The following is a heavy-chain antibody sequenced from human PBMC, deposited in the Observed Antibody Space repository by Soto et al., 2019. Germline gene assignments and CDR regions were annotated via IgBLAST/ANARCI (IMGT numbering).Heavy chain of an antibody. CDR1: GYTFTSYA. CDR2: INTDNGNI. Sequence: QVQLVQSGAEVKKPGASVKLSCKASGYTFTSYAIHWVRQDPGQSLECMGWINTDNGNIKYSQKFQDRVTITRDTSANTAYMDLSSLRSEDTAVYFCARAPSGYYFDKWGQGTLVTVSS. D-gene: IGHD3-10*01. V-gene: IGHV1-3*04. CDR3: ARAPSGYYFDK. J-gene: IGHJ4*02.